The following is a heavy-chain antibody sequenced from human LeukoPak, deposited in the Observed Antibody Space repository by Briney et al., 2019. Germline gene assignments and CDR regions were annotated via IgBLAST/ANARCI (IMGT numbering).Heavy chain of an antibody. CDR3: ARDHLASSGDDY. J-gene: IGHJ4*02. Sequence: ASVKVSCKASGYTFTSYYMHWVRQAPGQGLEWMGWINPNSGGTNYAQKFQGRVTMTRDTSISTAYMELSRLRSDDTAVYYCARDHLASSGDDYWGQGTLVTVSS. D-gene: IGHD3-22*01. V-gene: IGHV1-2*02. CDR1: GYTFTSYY. CDR2: INPNSGGT.